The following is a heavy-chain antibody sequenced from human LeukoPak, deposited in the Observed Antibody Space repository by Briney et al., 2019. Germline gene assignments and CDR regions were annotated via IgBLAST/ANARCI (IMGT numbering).Heavy chain of an antibody. CDR1: GYSISSGYY. J-gene: IGHJ6*03. CDR3: ARGVYGSYGGDYYYYMDV. Sequence: PSETLSLTCTVSGYSISSGYYWGWIRQPPGKGLEWIGSIYHSGSTYYNPSLKSRVTISVDTSKNQFSLKLSSVTAADTAVYYCARGVYGSYGGDYYYYMDVWGKGTTVTVSS. V-gene: IGHV4-38-2*02. CDR2: IYHSGST. D-gene: IGHD1-26*01.